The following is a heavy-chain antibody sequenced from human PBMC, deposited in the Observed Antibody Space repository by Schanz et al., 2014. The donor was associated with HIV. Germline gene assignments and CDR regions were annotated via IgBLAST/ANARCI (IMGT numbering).Heavy chain of an antibody. CDR1: GYTFTDYF. CDR3: ARVHGVSITGTRDY. J-gene: IGHJ4*02. CDR2: INPNEGDT. V-gene: IGHV1-2*02. Sequence: QVQLVQSGAAVKKPGASVKVSCKASGYTFTDYFVHWVRQAPGQGLEWMGWINPNEGDTKFAQKFRGRVTMTRDTSISAAYMELRSLRSDDTAMYYCARVHGVSITGTRDYWGQGTLVTVSS. D-gene: IGHD1-7*01.